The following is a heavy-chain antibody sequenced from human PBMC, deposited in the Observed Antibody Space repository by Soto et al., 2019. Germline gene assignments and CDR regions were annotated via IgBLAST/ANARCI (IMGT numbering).Heavy chain of an antibody. CDR3: ARDLLTTSGMDV. CDR2: INAGNGNT. CDR1: GYTFTSYA. D-gene: IGHD3-22*01. J-gene: IGHJ6*02. Sequence: ASVKVSCKASGYTFTSYAMHWVRQAPGQRLEWMGWINAGNGNTKYSQKFQGRVTITRDTSASTAYMELSSLRSEDTAVYYCARDLLTTSGMDVWGQGTMVTVSS. V-gene: IGHV1-3*01.